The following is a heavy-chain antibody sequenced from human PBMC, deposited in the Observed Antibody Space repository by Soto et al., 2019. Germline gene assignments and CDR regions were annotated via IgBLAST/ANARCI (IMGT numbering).Heavy chain of an antibody. D-gene: IGHD3-22*01. V-gene: IGHV3-48*02. Sequence: EVQLVESGGGLIQPGGSLRLSCTGSGFSFSDYSFNWIRQAPGKGLERISYVSSRRTITFYADSVKGRFTISRDNAKKSVYLQINRLRNEDTAVYYCARHGYGYSFDHWGRGTLVTVSS. CDR2: VSSRRTIT. CDR1: GFSFSDYS. J-gene: IGHJ4*02. CDR3: ARHGYGYSFDH.